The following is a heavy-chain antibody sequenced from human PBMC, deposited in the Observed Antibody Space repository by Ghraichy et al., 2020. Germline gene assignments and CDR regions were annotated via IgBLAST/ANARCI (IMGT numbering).Heavy chain of an antibody. CDR3: ARDLGDYGGD. J-gene: IGHJ4*02. D-gene: IGHD4-23*01. Sequence: LSLTCAASGFTFSSSEMNWVRQAPGKGLEWVSYINSRGSSIYYADSVKGRFTISRDNAKNSLYLQMNSLRAEDTAIYYCARDLGDYGGDWGQGTLVTVSS. CDR2: INSRGSSI. CDR1: GFTFSSSE. V-gene: IGHV3-48*03.